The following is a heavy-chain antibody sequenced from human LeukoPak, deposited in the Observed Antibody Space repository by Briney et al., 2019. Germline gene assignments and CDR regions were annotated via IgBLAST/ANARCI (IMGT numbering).Heavy chain of an antibody. CDR3: ARGTPLNPEISGFDY. J-gene: IGHJ4*02. D-gene: IGHD1-14*01. CDR1: GFTFSSYS. CDR2: ISSSSSYI. V-gene: IGHV3-21*01. Sequence: GGSLRLSCAASGFTFSSYSMNWVHQAPGKGLEWVSSISSSSSYIYYADSVKGRFTISRDNAKNSLYLQMNSLRAEDTAVYYCARGTPLNPEISGFDYWGQGTLVTVSS.